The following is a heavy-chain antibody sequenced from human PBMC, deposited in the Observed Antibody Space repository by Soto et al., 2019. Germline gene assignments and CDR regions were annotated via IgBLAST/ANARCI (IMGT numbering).Heavy chain of an antibody. CDR3: ARKPGIVVNPSPFDY. Sequence: GLEWMGWISAYNGNTNYAQKLQGRVTMTTDTSTSTAYMELRSLRSDDTAVYYFARKPGIVVNPSPFDYWVQGTLVTVSS. V-gene: IGHV1-18*01. D-gene: IGHD3-22*01. J-gene: IGHJ4*02. CDR2: ISAYNGNT.